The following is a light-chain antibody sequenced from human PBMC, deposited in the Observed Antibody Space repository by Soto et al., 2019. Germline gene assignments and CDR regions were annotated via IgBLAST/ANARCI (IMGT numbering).Light chain of an antibody. V-gene: IGLV1-44*01. CDR3: AAWDDTLNAAV. CDR2: SDN. CDR1: SSNIGSHT. Sequence: QSVLTQPYSASGTPGQRVTISCSGSSSNIGSHTLTWYQQLPGSAPSLLIYSDNQRPSGVPDRFSGSTSGTSASLAISGLQYEDEAEYYCAAWDDTLNAAVFGGGTKLTVL. J-gene: IGLJ2*01.